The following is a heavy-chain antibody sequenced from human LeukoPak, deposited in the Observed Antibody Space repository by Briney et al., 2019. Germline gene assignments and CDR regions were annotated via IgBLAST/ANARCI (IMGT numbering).Heavy chain of an antibody. CDR2: INHSGST. J-gene: IGHJ5*02. CDR1: GGSFSGYY. CDR3: ARGKITMVRGVIRVWFDP. V-gene: IGHV4-34*01. D-gene: IGHD3-10*01. Sequence: PSETLSLTCAVYGGSFSGYYWSWIRQPPGKGLEWIGEINHSGSTNYIPSLKSRVTISVDTSKNQFSLKLSSVTAADTAVYYCARGKITMVRGVIRVWFDPWGQGTLVTVSS.